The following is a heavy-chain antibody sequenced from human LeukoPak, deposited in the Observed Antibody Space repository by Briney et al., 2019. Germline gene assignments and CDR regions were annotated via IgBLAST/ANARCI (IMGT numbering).Heavy chain of an antibody. J-gene: IGHJ4*02. CDR3: AKSGLNRFDY. CDR2: ISYDGSNK. D-gene: IGHD2-15*01. CDR1: GFTFDDYG. Sequence: GGSLRLSCAASGFTFDDYGMSWVRQAPGKGLEWVAVISYDGSNKYYADSVKGRFTISRDNSKNTLYLQMNSLRAEDTAVYYCAKSGLNRFDYWGQGTLVTVSS. V-gene: IGHV3-30*18.